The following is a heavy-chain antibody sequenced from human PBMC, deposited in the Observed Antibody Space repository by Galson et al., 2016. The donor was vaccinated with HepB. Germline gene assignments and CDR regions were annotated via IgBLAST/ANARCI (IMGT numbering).Heavy chain of an antibody. CDR3: ARGHSGYDYMLDS. Sequence: SLRLSCAASGFMFGSYWMNWVRQAPGKGLEWVAKINQIKSEIYYVDSVKGRFTISRDNAEKSVYLEMNSLRAEDTAIYYCARGHSGYDYMLDSWGQGILVTVSS. J-gene: IGHJ4*02. CDR2: INQIKSEI. CDR1: GFMFGSYW. V-gene: IGHV3-7*03. D-gene: IGHD5-12*01.